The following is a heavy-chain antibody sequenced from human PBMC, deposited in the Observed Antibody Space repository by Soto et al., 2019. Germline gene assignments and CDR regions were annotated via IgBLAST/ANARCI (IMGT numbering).Heavy chain of an antibody. V-gene: IGHV3-23*01. Sequence: PGGSLRLSCAASGFTFSSYAMSWVRQAPGKGLEWVSAISGSGGSTYYADSVKGRFTISRDNSKNTLYLLMNSLRAEDTAVYYCAKNMDYDILTGYSVDYWGQGTLVTVSS. J-gene: IGHJ4*02. D-gene: IGHD3-9*01. CDR2: ISGSGGST. CDR1: GFTFSSYA. CDR3: AKNMDYDILTGYSVDY.